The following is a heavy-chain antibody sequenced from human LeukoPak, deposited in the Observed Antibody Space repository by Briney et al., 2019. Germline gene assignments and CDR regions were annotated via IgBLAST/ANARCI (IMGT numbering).Heavy chain of an antibody. V-gene: IGHV1-69*04. Sequence: ASVKVSCKASGGTFSSYAISWVRQAPGQGLEWMGRIIPILGIADYAQKFQGRVTITADKSTSTAYMELSSLRSEDTAVYYCARHIAAAGIDYWGQGTPVTVSS. CDR2: IIPILGIA. D-gene: IGHD6-13*01. CDR3: ARHIAAAGIDY. CDR1: GGTFSSYA. J-gene: IGHJ4*02.